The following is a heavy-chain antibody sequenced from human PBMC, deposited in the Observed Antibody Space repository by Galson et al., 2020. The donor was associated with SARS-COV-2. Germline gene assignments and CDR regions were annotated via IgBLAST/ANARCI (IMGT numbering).Heavy chain of an antibody. Sequence: SQASETLSLTCAVYGGSFSGYYWSWIRQPPGKGLEWIGEINHSGSTNYNPSLKSRVTISVDTSKNQFSLKLSSVTAADTAVYYCARIGGSGSYYGENAFDIWGQGTMVTVSS. CDR3: ARIGGSGSYYGENAFDI. J-gene: IGHJ3*02. D-gene: IGHD3-10*01. CDR2: INHSGST. CDR1: GGSFSGYY. V-gene: IGHV4-34*01.